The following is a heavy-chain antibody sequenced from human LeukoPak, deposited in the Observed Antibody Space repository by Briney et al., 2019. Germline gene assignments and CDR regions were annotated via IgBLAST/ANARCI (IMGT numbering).Heavy chain of an antibody. D-gene: IGHD1-26*01. CDR1: GFTFSSYG. V-gene: IGHV3-33*06. CDR2: IWYDGSNK. J-gene: IGHJ4*02. Sequence: GRSLRLSCAASGFTFSSYGMHWVRQAPGKGLERVAVIWYDGSNKYYADSVKGRFTISRDNSKNTLYLQMNSLRAEDTAVYYCAKARGIVGAPDYWGQGTLVTVSS. CDR3: AKARGIVGAPDY.